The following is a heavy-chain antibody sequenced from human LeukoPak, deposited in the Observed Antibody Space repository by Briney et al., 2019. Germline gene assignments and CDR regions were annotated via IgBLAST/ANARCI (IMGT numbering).Heavy chain of an antibody. CDR2: LNHSGST. Sequence: SETLSLTCAVYGGSFSGYYWSWIRQPPGKGLEWIGELNHSGSTNYNPSLKSRVTISVDTSKNQFSLKLSSVTAADTAVYYCARRPATYYDFWSGSPNWFDPWGQGTLVTVSS. J-gene: IGHJ5*02. D-gene: IGHD3-3*01. V-gene: IGHV4-34*01. CDR3: ARRPATYYDFWSGSPNWFDP. CDR1: GGSFSGYY.